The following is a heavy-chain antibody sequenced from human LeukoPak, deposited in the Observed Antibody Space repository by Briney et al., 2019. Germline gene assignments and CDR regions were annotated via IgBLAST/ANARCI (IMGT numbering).Heavy chain of an antibody. CDR3: ARGGSSYCGGDCYIDY. Sequence: GGSLRLSCAASGFTVSSNYMSWVRQAPGKGLEWVSVIYSGGSTYYADSVKGRFTISRDNSKNTLYLQMNSLRAEDTAVYYCARGGSSYCGGDCYIDYWGQGTLVTVSS. CDR2: IYSGGST. D-gene: IGHD2-21*02. J-gene: IGHJ4*02. V-gene: IGHV3-66*01. CDR1: GFTVSSNY.